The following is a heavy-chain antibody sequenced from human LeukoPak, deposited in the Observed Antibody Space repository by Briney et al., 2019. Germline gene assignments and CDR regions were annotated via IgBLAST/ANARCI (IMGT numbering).Heavy chain of an antibody. CDR2: ISSSSSTI. J-gene: IGHJ5*02. CDR3: VGIYCSSTSCRQFDP. D-gene: IGHD2-2*01. V-gene: IGHV3-48*02. Sequence: GGSLRLSCAASGFTFSSYSMNWVRQAPGKGLEWVSYISSSSSTIYYADSVKGRFTISRDNAKNSLYLQMNSLRDEDTAVYYCVGIYCSSTSCRQFDPWGQGTLVTVSS. CDR1: GFTFSSYS.